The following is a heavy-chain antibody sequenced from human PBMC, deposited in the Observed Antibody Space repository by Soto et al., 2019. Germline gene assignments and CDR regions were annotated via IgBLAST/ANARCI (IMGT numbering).Heavy chain of an antibody. V-gene: IGHV3-30-3*01. J-gene: IGHJ6*02. CDR3: AREIAVAGPNVRGGYYYGMDV. CDR1: GFTFSSYA. Sequence: QVQLVESGGGVVQSGRSLRLSCAASGFTFSSYAMHWVRQAPGKGLEWVAVISYDGSNKYYADSVKGRFTISRDNSKNTLYLQMNSLRAEDTAVYYCAREIAVAGPNVRGGYYYGMDVWGQGTTVTVSS. D-gene: IGHD6-19*01. CDR2: ISYDGSNK.